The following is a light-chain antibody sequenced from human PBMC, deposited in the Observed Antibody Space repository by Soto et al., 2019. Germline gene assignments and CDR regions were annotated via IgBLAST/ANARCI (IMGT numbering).Light chain of an antibody. CDR1: SSDVGRYNY. V-gene: IGLV2-11*01. Sequence: QSVLAQPRSVSGSPGQSVTISCTGTSSDVGRYNYVSWYQQHPGKAPKLMIYDVTERPSGVPDRFSGSKSGNTASLTISGLQAEDEADYYCCSYAGTYTFAWVFGGGTKLTVL. CDR2: DVT. J-gene: IGLJ3*02. CDR3: CSYAGTYTFAWV.